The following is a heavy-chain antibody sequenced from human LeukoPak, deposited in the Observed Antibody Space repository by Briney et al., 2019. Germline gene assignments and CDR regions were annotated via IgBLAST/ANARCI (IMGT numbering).Heavy chain of an antibody. Sequence: SVKVSCKASGGTFSSYAISWVRQAPGQGLEWMGGIIPIFGTANYAQKFQGRVTITADESTSTAYMELSSLRSEDTAVYYCARASYYDSSGYYHYYYGMDVWGQGTTVTVSS. CDR1: GGTFSSYA. V-gene: IGHV1-69*13. CDR3: ARASYYDSSGYYHYYYGMDV. CDR2: IIPIFGTA. J-gene: IGHJ6*02. D-gene: IGHD3-22*01.